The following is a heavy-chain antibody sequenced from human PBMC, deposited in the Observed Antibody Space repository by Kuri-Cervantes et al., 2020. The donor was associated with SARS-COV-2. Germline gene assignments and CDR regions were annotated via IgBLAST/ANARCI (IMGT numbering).Heavy chain of an antibody. J-gene: IGHJ3*02. Sequence: GGSLRLSCAASGFTFSSYAMSWVRQAPGKGLEWVSAISGSGGSTYYADSVKGRFTISRDNSKNTLYLQMNSLRAEDTAVYYCAKTGRVSIFGVVSLGDAFDIWGQGTMVTVSS. D-gene: IGHD3-3*01. V-gene: IGHV3-23*01. CDR2: ISGSGGST. CDR3: AKTGRVSIFGVVSLGDAFDI. CDR1: GFTFSSYA.